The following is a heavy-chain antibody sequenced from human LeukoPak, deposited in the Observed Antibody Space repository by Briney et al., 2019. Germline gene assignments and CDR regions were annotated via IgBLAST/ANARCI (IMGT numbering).Heavy chain of an antibody. J-gene: IGHJ4*02. CDR2: IYPDDADT. D-gene: IGHD3-22*01. Sequence: GEPLKISCKGSGSSFTSYWIGWVRQLHGKGLEWMGIIYPDDADTRYSPSFQGQVTISADKSISTAYLQWSSLKASDTAMYYCARQKHYYDSSGYDYWGQGTLVTVSS. V-gene: IGHV5-51*01. CDR3: ARQKHYYDSSGYDY. CDR1: GSSFTSYW.